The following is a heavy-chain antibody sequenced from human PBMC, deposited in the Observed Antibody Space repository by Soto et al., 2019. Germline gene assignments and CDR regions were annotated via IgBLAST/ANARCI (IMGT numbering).Heavy chain of an antibody. CDR2: INAGNGNT. CDR1: GYTFTSYA. CDR3: ARDLWIQIASVKNNWFDP. V-gene: IGHV1-3*01. Sequence: ASVKVSCKASGYTFTSYAMHWVRQAPGQRLEWMGWINAGNGNTKYSQKFQGRVTITRDTSASTAYMELSSLRSEDTAVYYCARDLWIQIASVKNNWFDPWGQGTLVTVSS. J-gene: IGHJ5*02. D-gene: IGHD5-18*01.